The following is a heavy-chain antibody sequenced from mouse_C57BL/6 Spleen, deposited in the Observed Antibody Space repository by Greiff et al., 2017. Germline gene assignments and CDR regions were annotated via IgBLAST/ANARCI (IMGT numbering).Heavy chain of an antibody. V-gene: IGHV1-81*01. J-gene: IGHJ3*01. CDR1: GYTFTSYG. D-gene: IGHD2-4*01. CDR3: ARDGYDYDGFAY. Sequence: VKLQESGAELARPGASVKLSCKASGYTFTSYGISWVKQRTGQGLEWIGEIYPRSGNTYYNEKFKGKATLTADKSSSTAYMELRSLTSEDSAVYFCARDGYDYDGFAYWGQGTLVTVSA. CDR2: IYPRSGNT.